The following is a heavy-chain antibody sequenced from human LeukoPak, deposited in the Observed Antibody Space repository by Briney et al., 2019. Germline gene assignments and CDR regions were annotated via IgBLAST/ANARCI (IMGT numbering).Heavy chain of an antibody. CDR1: GYIFTTYD. Sequence: ASVKVSCKASGYIFTTYDIGWVRQATGQGLEWMGWLNPNSGNAGYAQKFQGRVTMSRNTSISTAYMELSSLRSDDTAIYYCARRKFLGWFDPWGQGTLVTVSS. D-gene: IGHD7-27*01. J-gene: IGHJ5*02. CDR3: ARRKFLGWFDP. V-gene: IGHV1-8*02. CDR2: LNPNSGNA.